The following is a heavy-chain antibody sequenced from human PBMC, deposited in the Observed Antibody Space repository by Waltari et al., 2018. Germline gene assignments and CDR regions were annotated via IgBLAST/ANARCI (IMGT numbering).Heavy chain of an antibody. CDR1: GDSLTPTDY. CDR2: IFHDGSA. V-gene: IGHV4-38-2*01. CDR3: VRGEYEGNSGKVDL. D-gene: IGHD1-1*01. Sequence: QAQLRESGPGLVKPSETLPLTSSVSGDSLTPTDYWCWLRLPPGKGLEWIGSIFHDGSAYYNPSLNSRVIISVDTSDNQFSLKLRSVTPGDTAVYYCVRGEYEGNSGKVDLWGPGTLVTVSS. J-gene: IGHJ5*02.